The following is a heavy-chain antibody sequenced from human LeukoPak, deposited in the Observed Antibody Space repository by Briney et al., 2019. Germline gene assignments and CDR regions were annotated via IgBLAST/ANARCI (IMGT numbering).Heavy chain of an antibody. CDR3: ERLTGCSSTSCYMGDYYYYMDV. J-gene: IGHJ6*03. CDR2: INHSGST. V-gene: IGHV4-34*01. CDR1: GGSFSGYY. D-gene: IGHD2-2*02. Sequence: SETLSLTCAVYGGSFSGYYWSWIRQPPGKGLEWIGEINHSGSTNYNPSLKSRVTISVDTSKNQFSLKLSSVTAADTAVYYCERLTGCSSTSCYMGDYYYYMDVWGKGTTVTISS.